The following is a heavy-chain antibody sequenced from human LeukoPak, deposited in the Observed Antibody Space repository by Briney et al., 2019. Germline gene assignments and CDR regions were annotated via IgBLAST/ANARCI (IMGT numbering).Heavy chain of an antibody. CDR2: INHSGST. CDR3: ARAGWLRTKGYFDY. D-gene: IGHD5-12*01. V-gene: IGHV4-34*01. Sequence: PSGAPSLPRAVYGGGFSGYYWGWIRPPPRKGVGLIGEINHSGSTNYNPSLKSRVTISVDTSKNQFSLKLSSVTAADTAVYYCARAGWLRTKGYFDYWGQGTLVTVSS. J-gene: IGHJ4*02. CDR1: GGGFSGYY.